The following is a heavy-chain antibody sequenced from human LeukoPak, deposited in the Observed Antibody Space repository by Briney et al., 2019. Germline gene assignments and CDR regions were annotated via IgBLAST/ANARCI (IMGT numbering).Heavy chain of an antibody. CDR1: GFTFSSYW. CDR3: ARDATGKDAFDI. Sequence: PGGSLRLSCAASGFTFSSYWMSWVRQAPGKGLEWVAFIRYDGSNKYYADSVKGRFTISRDNSKNTLYLQMNSLRAEDTAVYYCARDATGKDAFDIWGQGTMVTVSS. D-gene: IGHD1-1*01. J-gene: IGHJ3*02. CDR2: IRYDGSNK. V-gene: IGHV3-30*02.